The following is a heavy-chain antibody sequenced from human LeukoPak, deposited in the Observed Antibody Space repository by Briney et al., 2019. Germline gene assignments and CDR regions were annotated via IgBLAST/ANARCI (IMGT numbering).Heavy chain of an antibody. D-gene: IGHD2-15*01. CDR2: IYYSGST. V-gene: IGHV4-59*12. Sequence: PSETLSLTCTVSGGSISSYYWSWIRQPPGKGLEWIGYIYYSGSTNYNPSLKSRVTISVDTSKNQFSLKLSSVTAADTAVYYCARDSGYCSGGSCYSGEEYYYYMDVWGKGTTVTISS. CDR3: ARDSGYCSGGSCYSGEEYYYYMDV. J-gene: IGHJ6*03. CDR1: GGSISSYY.